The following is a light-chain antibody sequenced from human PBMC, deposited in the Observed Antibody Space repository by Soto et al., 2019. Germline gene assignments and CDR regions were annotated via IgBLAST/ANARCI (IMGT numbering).Light chain of an antibody. CDR1: QSVSSK. V-gene: IGKV3-15*01. J-gene: IGKJ1*01. CDR2: GAS. CDR3: QQYNNWPPWT. Sequence: EIVMKQSPATLSVSPGERATLSCRASQSVSSKLAWYQQKPGQAPRLLIHGASTRATGVPARLSGSGSGTEFTLTISSLQSEDFAVYYCQQYNNWPPWTFGQGTKVDIK.